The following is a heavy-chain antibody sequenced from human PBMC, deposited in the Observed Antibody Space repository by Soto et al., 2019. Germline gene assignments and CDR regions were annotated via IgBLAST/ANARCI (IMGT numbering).Heavy chain of an antibody. CDR3: ARARLCSIVVVPAAQDAFDI. CDR1: GGTFSSYT. CDR2: IIPILGIA. J-gene: IGHJ3*02. D-gene: IGHD2-2*01. V-gene: IGHV1-69*02. Sequence: SVKVSCKASGGTFSSYTISWVRQAPGQGLEWMGRIIPILGIANYAQKFQGRVTITADKSTSTAYMELSSLRSEDTAVYYFARARLCSIVVVPAAQDAFDIWGQGTMVTVSS.